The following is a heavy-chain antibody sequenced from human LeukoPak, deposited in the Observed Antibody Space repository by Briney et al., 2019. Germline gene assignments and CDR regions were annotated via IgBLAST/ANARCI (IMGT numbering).Heavy chain of an antibody. J-gene: IGHJ6*03. CDR3: ARGIADYYDSSGYFRDYYYMDV. CDR2: INHSGST. V-gene: IGHV4-34*01. D-gene: IGHD3-22*01. CDR1: GGSFSGYY. Sequence: SETLSLTCAVYGGSFSGYYWSWIRQLPGKGLEWIGEINHSGSTNYSPSLKSRVTISVDTSKNQFSLKLGSVTAADTAVYYCARGIADYYDSSGYFRDYYYMDVWGKGTTVTVSS.